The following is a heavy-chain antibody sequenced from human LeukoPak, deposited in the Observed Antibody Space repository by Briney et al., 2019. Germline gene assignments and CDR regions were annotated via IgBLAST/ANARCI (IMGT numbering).Heavy chain of an antibody. J-gene: IGHJ3*02. CDR3: SRVHKAFDGARDTFDI. Sequence: SRTLSLTCAISGDSVSSNSAAWNWIRQSPSRGLEWLGRTYYRSKWYNDYAVSVKSRITINPDTSKNQFSLRLNSVTPEDTAVYYCSRVHKAFDGARDTFDIWGQGTMVTASS. V-gene: IGHV6-1*01. D-gene: IGHD3-10*01. CDR1: GDSVSSNSAA. CDR2: TYYRSKWYN.